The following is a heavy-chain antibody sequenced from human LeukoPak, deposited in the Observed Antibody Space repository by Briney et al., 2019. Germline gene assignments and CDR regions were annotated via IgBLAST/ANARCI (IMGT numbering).Heavy chain of an antibody. D-gene: IGHD2-15*01. V-gene: IGHV1-46*01. CDR2: INPSGGST. Sequence: ASVKVSCKASGYTFTSYGISWVRQAPGQGLEWMGIINPSGGSTSYAQKFQGRVTMTRDMSTGTVYMELSSLRSEDTAVYYCARDRRGGYCSGGSCYSGAFDIWGQGTMVTVSS. CDR3: ARDRRGGYCSGGSCYSGAFDI. CDR1: GYTFTSYG. J-gene: IGHJ3*02.